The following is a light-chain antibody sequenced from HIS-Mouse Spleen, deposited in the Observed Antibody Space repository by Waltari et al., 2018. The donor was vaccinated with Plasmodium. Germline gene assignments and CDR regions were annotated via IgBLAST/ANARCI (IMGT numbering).Light chain of an antibody. CDR2: GAS. CDR1: QSVSSN. J-gene: IGKJ3*01. CDR3: QQYNNWSFT. Sequence: IVMTQSPATLSVSPGERATLSCRASQSVSSNLAWYQQKPVQAPRRVIYGASTRATGSPARFSGSGSGKEFTLTISSLQSEDFAVYYCQQYNNWSFTFGPGTKVDIK. V-gene: IGKV3-15*01.